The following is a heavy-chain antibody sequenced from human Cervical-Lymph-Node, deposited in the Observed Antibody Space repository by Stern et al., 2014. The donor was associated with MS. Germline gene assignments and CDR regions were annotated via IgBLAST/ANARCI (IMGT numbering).Heavy chain of an antibody. Sequence: VQLVQSGGGLVKPGGSLRLSCAASGFTFSDYYMSWIRQAPGKGLEWISYISSSGSTIYYADSVKGRFTISRDNAKNSLYLQMNSLRAEDTAVYSCAGGDYGDTWYFDLWGRGTLVTVSS. V-gene: IGHV3-11*01. CDR2: ISSSGSTI. J-gene: IGHJ2*01. CDR3: AGGDYGDTWYFDL. CDR1: GFTFSDYY. D-gene: IGHD4-17*01.